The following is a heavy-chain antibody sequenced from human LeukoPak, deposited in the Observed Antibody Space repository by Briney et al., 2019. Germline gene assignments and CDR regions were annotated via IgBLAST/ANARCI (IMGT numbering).Heavy chain of an antibody. Sequence: ASVKVSCKASGYTFTGPYIHWVRQAPGQGLEWMGWINLNNGGTNYAQKFQGWVTMTRDTSISTAYMELSRLRSDDTAVYYCARDSATVTTPYFDYWGQGSLVTVSS. CDR2: INLNNGGT. D-gene: IGHD4-17*01. CDR3: ARDSATVTTPYFDY. J-gene: IGHJ4*02. V-gene: IGHV1-2*04. CDR1: GYTFTGPY.